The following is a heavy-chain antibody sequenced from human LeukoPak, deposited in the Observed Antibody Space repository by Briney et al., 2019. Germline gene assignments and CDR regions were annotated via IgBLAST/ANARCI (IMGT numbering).Heavy chain of an antibody. CDR2: IKPNSGVT. CDR1: GYTLTDYH. J-gene: IGHJ4*02. V-gene: IGHV1-2*02. Sequence: GASVKVSCKASGYTLTDYHIHWVRQAPGQGLEWMGWIKPNSGVTNYERKFQGRVTMTRDTSISTAYMEVSSLKSDDTAVYYCARGRPIGIGGTAIEYWGQGTLVTVSS. CDR3: ARGRPIGIGGTAIEY. D-gene: IGHD1-26*01.